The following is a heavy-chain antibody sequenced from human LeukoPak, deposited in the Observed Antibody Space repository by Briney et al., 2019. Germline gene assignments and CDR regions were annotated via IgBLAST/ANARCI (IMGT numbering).Heavy chain of an antibody. CDR2: INHSGST. Sequence: SETLSLTCAVYGGSFSGYYWSWIRQPPGKGLEWIGEINHSGSTNYNPSLKSRVTISVDTSKNQFSLKLSSVTAADTAVYYCARRWFGEFLDYWGREPWSPSPQ. J-gene: IGHJ4*02. D-gene: IGHD3-10*01. CDR3: ARRWFGEFLDY. V-gene: IGHV4-34*01. CDR1: GGSFSGYY.